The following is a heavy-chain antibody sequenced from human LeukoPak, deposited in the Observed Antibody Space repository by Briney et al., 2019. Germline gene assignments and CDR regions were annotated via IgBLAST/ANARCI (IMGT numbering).Heavy chain of an antibody. V-gene: IGHV3-23*01. J-gene: IGHJ5*02. Sequence: GGSLRLSCEASGFAFSFFAMSWLRQPPGKGLEWVSAINANSGTRSYAASVKGRFTISRDNSKNTLFLQMNSLRAEDTAVYYCAKGGYCSSTSCYVGWFDPWGQGTLVTVSS. CDR2: INANSGTR. CDR1: GFAFSFFA. CDR3: AKGGYCSSTSCYVGWFDP. D-gene: IGHD2-2*01.